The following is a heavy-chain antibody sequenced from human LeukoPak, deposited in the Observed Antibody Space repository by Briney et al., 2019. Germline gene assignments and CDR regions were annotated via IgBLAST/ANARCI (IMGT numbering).Heavy chain of an antibody. Sequence: PGGSLRLSCAASGFSFSSYSMNWVRQAPGKGLEWVSYISSSGSTIYYAESVKGRFTISRDNAKKSLYLQMNGLRAEDTAVYYCAGGHSSGYYPIDYWGQGTLVTVSS. CDR3: AGGHSSGYYPIDY. V-gene: IGHV3-48*01. D-gene: IGHD3-22*01. CDR2: ISSSGSTI. J-gene: IGHJ4*02. CDR1: GFSFSSYS.